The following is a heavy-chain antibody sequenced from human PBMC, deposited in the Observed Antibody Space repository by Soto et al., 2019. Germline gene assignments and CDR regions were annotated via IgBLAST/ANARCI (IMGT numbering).Heavy chain of an antibody. CDR3: ARHVDYGQTEGLYYYYYMDV. CDR2: IYYSGST. CDR1: GGSISSYP. J-gene: IGHJ6*03. Sequence: SETLSLTCSVSGGSISSYPWSWIRQPPRKGLELIGYIYYSGSTNYNPSLKCRVTISVDTPKNQFSLKLSSVTAADTAVYYCARHVDYGQTEGLYYYYYMDVWGKGTTVTVSS. V-gene: IGHV4-59*08. D-gene: IGHD3-16*01.